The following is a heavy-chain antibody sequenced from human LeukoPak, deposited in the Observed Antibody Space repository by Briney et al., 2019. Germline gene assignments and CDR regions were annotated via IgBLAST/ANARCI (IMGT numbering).Heavy chain of an antibody. Sequence: GVSLRLSCAASGFTFSTYAMSWVRQAPGKGLEWVSALSPSGGITYYEDSVKGRFAISRDNSKNTLYLQMNSLSAEDTAVYYCAKGVNYFVLEYWGQGTLVTISS. CDR1: GFTFSTYA. D-gene: IGHD3-10*02. CDR2: LSPSGGIT. V-gene: IGHV3-23*01. CDR3: AKGVNYFVLEY. J-gene: IGHJ4*02.